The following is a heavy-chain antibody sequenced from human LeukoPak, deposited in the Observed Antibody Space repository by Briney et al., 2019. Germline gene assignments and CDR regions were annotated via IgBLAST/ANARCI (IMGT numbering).Heavy chain of an antibody. CDR2: ISYDGSNK. J-gene: IGHJ4*02. D-gene: IGHD3-22*01. V-gene: IGHV3-30*04. CDR3: ARDPSSHYYDSSGYSFFDY. CDR1: GFTFSSYA. Sequence: GRSLRLSCAASGFTFSSYAMHWVRQAPGKGLEWVAVISYDGSNKYYADSVKGRFTISRDNSKNTLYLQMNSLRAEDTAVYYCARDPSSHYYDSSGYSFFDYWGQGTLVTVSS.